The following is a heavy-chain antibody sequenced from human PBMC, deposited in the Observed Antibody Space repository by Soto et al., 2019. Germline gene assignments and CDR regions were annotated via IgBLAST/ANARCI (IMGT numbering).Heavy chain of an antibody. CDR3: ATPGLKQEDAFDI. CDR1: GGSISSSSYY. Sequence: QLQLQESGPGLVKPSETLSLTCTVSGGSISSSSYYWGWIRQPPGKGLEWIGSIYYRGSTYYNPSLKSRVTISVDTSKNQFSLKLSSVTAADTAVYYCATPGLKQEDAFDIWGQGTMVTVSS. J-gene: IGHJ3*02. V-gene: IGHV4-39*01. D-gene: IGHD2-8*01. CDR2: IYYRGST.